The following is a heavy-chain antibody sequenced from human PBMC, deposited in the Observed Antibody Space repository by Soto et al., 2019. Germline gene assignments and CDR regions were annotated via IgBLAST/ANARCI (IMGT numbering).Heavy chain of an antibody. V-gene: IGHV3-30*18. CDR3: AKGAYGDYVFYFDY. Sequence: GSLRLSCAASGFTFSSYGMHWVRQAPGKGLEWVAVISYDGSNKYYADSVKGRFTISRDNSKNTLYLQMNSLRAEDTAVYYCAKGAYGDYVFYFDYWGQGTLVTVSS. CDR2: ISYDGSNK. D-gene: IGHD4-17*01. J-gene: IGHJ4*02. CDR1: GFTFSSYG.